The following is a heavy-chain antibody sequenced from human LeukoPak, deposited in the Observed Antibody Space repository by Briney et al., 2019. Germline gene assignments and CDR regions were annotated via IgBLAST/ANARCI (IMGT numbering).Heavy chain of an antibody. J-gene: IGHJ2*01. CDR3: ARVLGNYCSGGSCYPDWYFDL. D-gene: IGHD2-15*01. CDR2: IYYSGST. CDR1: GGSISSGDYY. V-gene: IGHV4-30-4*01. Sequence: PSETLSLTCTVSGGSISSGDYYWSWIRQPPGKGLEWIGYIYYSGSTYYNPSLKSRVTISVDTSKNQFSLKLSSGTAADTAVYYCARVLGNYCSGGSCYPDWYFDLWGRGTLVTVSS.